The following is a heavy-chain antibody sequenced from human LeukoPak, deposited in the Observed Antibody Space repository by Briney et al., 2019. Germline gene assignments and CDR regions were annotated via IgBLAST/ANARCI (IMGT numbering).Heavy chain of an antibody. D-gene: IGHD3-22*01. Sequence: SETLSLTCTVSGDSINSLDLWSWVRQPPGKGLEWIGEMYLSGTTHSNPSVKSRVTISIDKSKNQFFLNLSSVTAADTAVYYCAGLVGRYSSGLYYYYFDYWGQGTLVTVSA. V-gene: IGHV4-4*02. CDR2: MYLSGTT. CDR3: AGLVGRYSSGLYYYYFDY. CDR1: GDSINSLDL. J-gene: IGHJ4*02.